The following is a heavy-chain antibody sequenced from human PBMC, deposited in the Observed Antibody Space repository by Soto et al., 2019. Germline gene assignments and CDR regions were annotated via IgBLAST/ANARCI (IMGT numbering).Heavy chain of an antibody. J-gene: IGHJ4*02. Sequence: EVQLVESGGGLVQPGGSLRLSCAASGFTFSSYWMHWVRQAPGKGLVWVSRINTDGSSTSYADSVKGRFTISRDNANNKLYLEMNSLTADDTAVYYCASGETRHSSLSVYCGQGTLVTVAS. D-gene: IGHD3-22*01. V-gene: IGHV3-74*01. CDR1: GFTFSSYW. CDR3: ASGETRHSSLSVY. CDR2: INTDGSST.